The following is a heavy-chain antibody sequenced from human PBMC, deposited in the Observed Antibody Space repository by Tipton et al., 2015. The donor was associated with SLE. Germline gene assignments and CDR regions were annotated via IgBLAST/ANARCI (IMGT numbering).Heavy chain of an antibody. CDR1: GGSISSSSYY. D-gene: IGHD1-1*01. CDR3: ARDLEAFDI. V-gene: IGHV4-61*01. CDR2: IYYSGST. J-gene: IGHJ3*02. Sequence: LRLSCTVSGGSISSSSYYWGWIRQPPGKGLEWIGYIYYSGSTNYNPSLKSRVTISVDTSKNQFSLKLSSVTAADTAVYYCARDLEAFDIWGQGTMVTVSS.